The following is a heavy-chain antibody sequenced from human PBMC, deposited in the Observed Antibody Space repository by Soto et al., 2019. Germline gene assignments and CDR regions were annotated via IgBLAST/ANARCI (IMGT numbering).Heavy chain of an antibody. CDR2: IYYSGST. D-gene: IGHD2-21*02. V-gene: IGHV4-61*01. CDR3: ARGPVVTPFVDY. J-gene: IGHJ4*02. Sequence: SETLSPTCTVSGGSVTSGNYYWSWIRQPPGKGLEWIRHIYYSGSTNYNPSLKSRVTISVDASKNQFSLKLSSVTAADTAIYYCARGPVVTPFVDYWGQGTLVTVSS. CDR1: GGSVTSGNYY.